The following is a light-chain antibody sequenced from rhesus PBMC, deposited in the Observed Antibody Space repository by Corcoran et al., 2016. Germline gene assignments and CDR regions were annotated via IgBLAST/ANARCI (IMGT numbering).Light chain of an antibody. CDR3: MQALQTPLT. CDR2: YGS. CDR1: QSRLSSNGYNY. Sequence: DIVMTQTPLSLPVTLGEPASISCRSSQSRLSSNGYNYLNWYLQKPGQSPQLLIYYGSNRASGVPDRFRGSGSGTYFTLKISRVEAEDVGVYYCMQALQTPLTFGGGTKVEIK. V-gene: IGKV2-60*01. J-gene: IGKJ4*01.